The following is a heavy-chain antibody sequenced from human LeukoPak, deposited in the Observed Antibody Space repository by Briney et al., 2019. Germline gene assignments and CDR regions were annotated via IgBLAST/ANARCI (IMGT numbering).Heavy chain of an antibody. J-gene: IGHJ4*02. CDR2: ISYDGSNK. V-gene: IGHV3-30*03. D-gene: IGHD6-13*01. CDR3: ARGSNFDY. CDR1: GFTFSSYN. Sequence: PGGSLRLSCAASGFTFSSYNMHWVRQAPGKGLEWVAVISYDGSNKYHADSVKGRFTISRDNSKSTLYLQMSSLRPEDTAVYYCARGSNFDYWGQGTLVTVSS.